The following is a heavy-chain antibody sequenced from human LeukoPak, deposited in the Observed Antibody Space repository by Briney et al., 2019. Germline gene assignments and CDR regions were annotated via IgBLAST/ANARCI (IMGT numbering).Heavy chain of an antibody. CDR2: IYHSGST. CDR3: AAGGPGDWFDP. V-gene: IGHV4-38-2*01. CDR1: GYSISSCYY. Sequence: PSETLSLTCAVSGYSISSCYYWGWIRQPPGKGLEWIGSIYHSGSTYYNPSLKSRVTISVDTSKNQFSLKLSSVTAADTAVYYCAAGGPGDWFDPWGQGTLVTVSS. J-gene: IGHJ5*02. D-gene: IGHD3-16*01.